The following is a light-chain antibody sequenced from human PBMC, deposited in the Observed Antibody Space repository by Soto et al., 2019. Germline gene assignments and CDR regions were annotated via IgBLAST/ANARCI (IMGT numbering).Light chain of an antibody. Sequence: QTVVTQEPSLTVSPGGTVTLTCACSTGAVTSDYFPNWFQQKPGQAPRALIYRVSNRHSWTPARFSGSLLGGKAALTLSTVQREDESYYYCLLFYGGVHIFGGGTQLTVL. CDR2: RVS. J-gene: IGLJ7*01. CDR1: TGAVTSDYF. CDR3: LLFYGGVHI. V-gene: IGLV7-43*01.